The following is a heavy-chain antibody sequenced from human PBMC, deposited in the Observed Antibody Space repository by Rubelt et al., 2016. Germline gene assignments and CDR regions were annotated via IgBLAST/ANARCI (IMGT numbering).Heavy chain of an antibody. CDR1: GYTFTSYI. CDR3: ARERTWYSSGWLWIFDF. Sequence: QVQLVQSGAEVKKPGASVKISCKASGYTFTSYIMHWVRQAPGQRLDWMGWINTDNDNTKYSQEFQGRVTITRDTSASTAYMELSSMRSEDTAVYYCARERTWYSSGWLWIFDFWGQGTLVTVSS. J-gene: IGHJ4*02. CDR2: INTDNDNT. V-gene: IGHV1-3*04. D-gene: IGHD6-19*01.